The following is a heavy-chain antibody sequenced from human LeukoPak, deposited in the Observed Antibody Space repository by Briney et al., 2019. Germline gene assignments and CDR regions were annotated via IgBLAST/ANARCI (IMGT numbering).Heavy chain of an antibody. CDR3: ASPPSLRY. CDR1: GFTVSSYW. D-gene: IGHD6-6*01. Sequence: GGSLRLSCAASGFTVSSYWMHWVRQAPGKGLVWGSRIDTDGSTTGSADSVKGRFTISRDNAKNTMDLQMNSLRAEDADVYYRASPPSLRYWGQGPLVTVSS. J-gene: IGHJ4*02. V-gene: IGHV3-74*01. CDR2: IDTDGSTT.